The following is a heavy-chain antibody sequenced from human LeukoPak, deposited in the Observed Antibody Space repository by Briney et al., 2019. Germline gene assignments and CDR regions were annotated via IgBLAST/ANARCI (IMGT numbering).Heavy chain of an antibody. J-gene: IGHJ4*02. CDR2: IIPIFGTA. CDR3: AGSAGYSSGWAQRLDY. D-gene: IGHD6-19*01. CDR1: GGTFSSYA. V-gene: IGHV1-69*05. Sequence: SVKVSCKASGGTFSSYAISWVRQAPGQGLEWMGGIIPIFGTANYAQKFQGRVTITTDESTSTAYMELSSLRSEDTAVYYCAGSAGYSSGWAQRLDYWGQGTLVTLSS.